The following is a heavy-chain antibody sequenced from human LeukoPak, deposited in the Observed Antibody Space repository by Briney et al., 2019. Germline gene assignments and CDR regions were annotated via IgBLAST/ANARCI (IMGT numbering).Heavy chain of an antibody. CDR1: GFTFSSYN. V-gene: IGHV3-21*01. Sequence: KPGGSLRLSCAASGFTFSSYNMNWVRQAPGKGLEWVSSISSSSSYIYYADSVRGRFTISRDNAKNPLYLQMNSLRAEDTAVFYCARGYCSRTSCEDFDYWGQGTLVTVSS. J-gene: IGHJ4*02. CDR3: ARGYCSRTSCEDFDY. D-gene: IGHD2-2*01. CDR2: ISSSSSYI.